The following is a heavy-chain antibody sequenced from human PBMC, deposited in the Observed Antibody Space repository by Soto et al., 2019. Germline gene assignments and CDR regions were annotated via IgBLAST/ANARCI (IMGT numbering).Heavy chain of an antibody. CDR1: GLTFSSYG. J-gene: IGHJ5*02. CDR3: AKTMARLGGYDMNWLAP. V-gene: IGHV3-30*18. CDR2: ISYDGSNK. Sequence: GESLKISCAASGLTFSSYGMHWVRQAPGKGLEWVAVISYDGSNKYYADSVKGRFTVTRDNSKNTLFLQMNSLRVEDTAVYYCAKTMARLGGYDMNWLAPWGQGTMVTVSS. D-gene: IGHD5-12*01.